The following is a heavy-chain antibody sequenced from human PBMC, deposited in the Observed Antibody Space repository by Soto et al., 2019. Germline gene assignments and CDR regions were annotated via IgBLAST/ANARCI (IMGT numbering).Heavy chain of an antibody. CDR2: LNESGST. J-gene: IGHJ4*02. D-gene: IGHD1-1*01. CDR3: ARGSGIVALPGELEDVNYDY. Sequence: QVQLQQWGAGLVKPSETLSLSCAVYGQSFSGHSWAWIRQPPGTGLAWIGELNESGSTYYNPSLKSRVTSSTDTSKNQCSLKLSSGSAADTAAYFCARGSGIVALPGELEDVNYDYWGQGTLVNVSS. CDR1: GQSFSGHS. V-gene: IGHV4-34*01.